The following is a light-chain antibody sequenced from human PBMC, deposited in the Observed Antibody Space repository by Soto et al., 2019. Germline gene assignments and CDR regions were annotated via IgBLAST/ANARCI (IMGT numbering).Light chain of an antibody. V-gene: IGLV2-11*01. CDR1: SSDVGGYNY. CDR2: DVS. CDR3: YIYAGTSYV. Sequence: QSALTQPRSVSGSPGQSVTISCTGTSSDVGGYNYVSWYQQHPGKAPKLMIYDVSKRPSGVPDRFSGSKSGNTASLTISGLQADVEADYYCYIYAGTSYVFRTGSKSPS. J-gene: IGLJ1*01.